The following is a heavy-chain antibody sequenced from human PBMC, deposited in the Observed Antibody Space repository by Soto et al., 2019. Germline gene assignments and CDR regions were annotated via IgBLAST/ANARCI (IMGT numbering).Heavy chain of an antibody. J-gene: IGHJ3*02. CDR1: GFMFSGFG. CDR3: ANPSGYYFGLGSHDEASDM. CDR2: ISKDGSKK. D-gene: IGHD3-10*01. Sequence: QVQLVESGGGVVQPGRSLRLSCAASGFMFSGFGMHWVRQAPGKGLQWVAGISKDGSKKYYADSVKGRFTISRDNSKETRYLQMKSLRAEETAVYYCANPSGYYFGLGSHDEASDMWGQGTGVTVFS. V-gene: IGHV3-30*18.